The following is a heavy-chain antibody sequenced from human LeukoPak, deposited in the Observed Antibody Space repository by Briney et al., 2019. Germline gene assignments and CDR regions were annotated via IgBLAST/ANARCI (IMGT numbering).Heavy chain of an antibody. Sequence: PGGSLRLSCAASGFTFSSYAMSWVRQAPWKGLEWVSAISGSGGSTYYADSVKGWFTISRDNSKNTLYLQMNSLRAEDTAVYYCANLGFLEWLYHFDYWGQGTLVTVSS. D-gene: IGHD3-3*01. V-gene: IGHV3-23*01. CDR1: GFTFSSYA. CDR3: ANLGFLEWLYHFDY. CDR2: ISGSGGST. J-gene: IGHJ4*02.